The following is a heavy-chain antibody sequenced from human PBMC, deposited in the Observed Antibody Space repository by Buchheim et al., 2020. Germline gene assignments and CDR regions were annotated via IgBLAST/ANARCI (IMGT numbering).Heavy chain of an antibody. CDR2: IYHSGST. Sequence: QLQLQESGSGLVKPSQTLSLTCAVSGGSISSGGYSWSWIRQPPGKGLEWIGYIYHSGSTYYNPSLKSRVTISVDRSKNQFSLKLSSVTAADTAVYYCARATCLVRENWFDPWGQGTL. J-gene: IGHJ5*02. CDR1: GGSISSGGYS. D-gene: IGHD6-19*01. CDR3: ARATCLVRENWFDP. V-gene: IGHV4-30-2*01.